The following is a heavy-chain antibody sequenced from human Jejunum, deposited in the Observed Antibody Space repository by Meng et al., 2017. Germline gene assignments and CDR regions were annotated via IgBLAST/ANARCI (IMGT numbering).Heavy chain of an antibody. J-gene: IGHJ4*02. Sequence: GESLKISCAASGFIFRKYVMHWVRQAPGKGLEWVAVIWHDASKEYYADCVKGRLTISRDYSKDTVFMQVNTLGAEDTVVYYCVRDNDGNSQFSQYDYCGQGILV. CDR3: VRDNDGNSQFSQYDY. D-gene: IGHD5-12*01. CDR1: GFIFRKYV. V-gene: IGHV3-33*01. CDR2: IWHDASKE.